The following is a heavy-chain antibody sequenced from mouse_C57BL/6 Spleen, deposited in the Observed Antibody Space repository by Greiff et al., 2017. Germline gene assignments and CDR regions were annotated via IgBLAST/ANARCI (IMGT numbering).Heavy chain of an antibody. CDR3: ARERLYFDY. CDR2: ISDGGSYT. Sequence: EVQRVESGGGLVKPGGSLKLSCAASGFTFSSYAMSWVRQTPEKRLEWVATISDGGSYTYYPDNVKGRFTISRDNAKNNLYLQMSHLKSEDTAMYYCARERLYFDYWGQGTTLTVSS. D-gene: IGHD3-2*02. J-gene: IGHJ2*01. V-gene: IGHV5-4*01. CDR1: GFTFSSYA.